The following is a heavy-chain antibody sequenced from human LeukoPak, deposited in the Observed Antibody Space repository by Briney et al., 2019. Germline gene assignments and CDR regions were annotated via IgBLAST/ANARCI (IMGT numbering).Heavy chain of an antibody. CDR1: GFTFSTFA. V-gene: IGHV3-23*01. Sequence: GGSLRLSCAASGFTFSTFAMIWVRQPPGKGLEWVSSIFPSGGEIHYADSVRGRFTISRDNSKSTLSLQMNSLRAEDTAIYYCARDPPAFDIWGQGTMVTVSS. CDR2: IFPSGGEI. J-gene: IGHJ3*02. CDR3: ARDPPAFDI.